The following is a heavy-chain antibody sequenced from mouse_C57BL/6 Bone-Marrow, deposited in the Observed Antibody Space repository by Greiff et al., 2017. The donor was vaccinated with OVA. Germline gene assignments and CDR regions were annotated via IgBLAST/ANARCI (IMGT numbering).Heavy chain of an antibody. Sequence: QVQLQQPGAELVMPGASVKLSCKASGYTFTSYWMHWVKQRPGQGLEWIGEIDPSDSYTNYNQKFKGKSTLTVDKSSSTAYMQLSSLTSEDSAVYYCARIGYYGSSYWFAYWGQGTLVTVSA. D-gene: IGHD1-1*01. V-gene: IGHV1-69*01. J-gene: IGHJ3*01. CDR3: ARIGYYGSSYWFAY. CDR2: IDPSDSYT. CDR1: GYTFTSYW.